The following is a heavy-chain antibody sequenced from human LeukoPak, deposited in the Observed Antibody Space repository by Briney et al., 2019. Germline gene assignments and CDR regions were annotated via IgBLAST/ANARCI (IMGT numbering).Heavy chain of an antibody. Sequence: PGGSLRLSCAASGFTFDDYAMHWVRQAPGKGLEWVSGISWNSGSIGYADSVKGRFTISRDNAKNSLYLQMNSLRAEDTALYYCAKDRSSGWFDAFDIWGQGTMVTVSS. V-gene: IGHV3-9*01. CDR2: ISWNSGSI. CDR1: GFTFDDYA. J-gene: IGHJ3*02. D-gene: IGHD6-19*01. CDR3: AKDRSSGWFDAFDI.